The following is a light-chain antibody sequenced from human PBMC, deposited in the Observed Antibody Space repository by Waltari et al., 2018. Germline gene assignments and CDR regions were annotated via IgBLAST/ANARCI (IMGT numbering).Light chain of an antibody. CDR2: KAS. J-gene: IGKJ4*01. CDR3: QRYDDYPPT. CDR1: QSISHW. V-gene: IGKV1-5*03. Sequence: DIQMTQSPSTLSASVGDRVTITCRASQSISHWLAWYQQKPGKAPKLLISKASSLEKEVPSRFSGSGSGTEFTVTITNLQPDDFATFYCQRYDDYPPTFGGGTKVEIK.